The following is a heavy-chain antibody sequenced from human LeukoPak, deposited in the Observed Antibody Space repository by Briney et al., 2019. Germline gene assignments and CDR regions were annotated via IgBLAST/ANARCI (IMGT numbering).Heavy chain of an antibody. CDR1: GFSFSNYW. V-gene: IGHV3-74*01. J-gene: IGHJ4*02. CDR3: ARDGSLPDY. Sequence: GGSLRLSCAASGFSFSNYWMHWVRQAPGEGLVWVARINSDETGTSYADSVKGRFTISRDNAKNTLYLQMNGLRAEDTAVYYCARDGSLPDYWGQGTLVTVSS. CDR2: INSDETGT.